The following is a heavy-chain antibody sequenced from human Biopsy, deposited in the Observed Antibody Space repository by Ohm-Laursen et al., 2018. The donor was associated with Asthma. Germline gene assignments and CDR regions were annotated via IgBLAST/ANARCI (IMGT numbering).Heavy chain of an antibody. Sequence: SLRLSCAASGFAFRSYAMNWVRRAPGKGLEWVAVISYDGSITHYADSVKGRFTISRDNSKNTVYLDISSLRIEDTAVFYCGIVVAANPFQGDCWGQGTLVTVSS. D-gene: IGHD2-15*01. V-gene: IGHV3-30*03. CDR2: ISYDGSIT. CDR1: GFAFRSYA. CDR3: GIVVAANPFQGDC. J-gene: IGHJ4*02.